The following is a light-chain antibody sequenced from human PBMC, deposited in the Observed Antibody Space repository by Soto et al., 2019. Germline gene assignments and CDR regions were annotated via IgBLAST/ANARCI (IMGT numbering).Light chain of an antibody. Sequence: IQMTQTPYSLSASVGDRVTITCRAGQYIGRYLNWYQQKPGKAPKLLIYAASSLHSGVPSRFSGSGSGTEFTLIISGLQPDDYATYYCQQSYSTPLTFGGGGNVDI. V-gene: IGKV1-39*01. CDR1: QYIGRY. CDR2: AAS. J-gene: IGKJ4*01. CDR3: QQSYSTPLT.